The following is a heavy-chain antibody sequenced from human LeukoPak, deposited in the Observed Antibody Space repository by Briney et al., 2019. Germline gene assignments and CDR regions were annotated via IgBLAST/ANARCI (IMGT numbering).Heavy chain of an antibody. V-gene: IGHV4-38-2*02. J-gene: IGHJ2*01. Sequence: PSETLSLTCTVSGGSISSYYWGWIRQPPGKGLEWIGSIYHSGSTYYNPSLKSRVTISVDTSKNQFSLKLSSVTAADTAVYYCARQGAAAGTGRVGWYFDLWGRGTLVTVSS. CDR1: GGSISSYY. D-gene: IGHD6-13*01. CDR3: ARQGAAAGTGRVGWYFDL. CDR2: IYHSGST.